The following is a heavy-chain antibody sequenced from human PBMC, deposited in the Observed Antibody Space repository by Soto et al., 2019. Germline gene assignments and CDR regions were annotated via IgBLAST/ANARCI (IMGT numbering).Heavy chain of an antibody. CDR3: AKLPYRAASGNKYYFDY. J-gene: IGHJ4*02. Sequence: EVQLVQSGAEVKKAGESLKISCKGSGYSFTSYWIAWVRQMPGKGLEWMGIIYPGDFDTRYSPSFQGQVTISVDKSITTAYLQWCSLKASDTAMYYCAKLPYRAASGNKYYFDYWGQGTLVTVSS. CDR2: IYPGDFDT. D-gene: IGHD6-13*01. V-gene: IGHV5-51*03. CDR1: GYSFTSYW.